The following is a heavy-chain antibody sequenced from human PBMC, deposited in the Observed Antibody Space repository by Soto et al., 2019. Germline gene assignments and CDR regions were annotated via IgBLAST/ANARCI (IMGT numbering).Heavy chain of an antibody. CDR3: ASQAIGNHHYYGMDV. D-gene: IGHD2-15*01. J-gene: IGHJ6*02. CDR2: IIPIFGTA. CDR1: GGTFSSYA. Sequence: GASVKVSCKASGGTFSSYAISWVRQAPGQGLEWMGGIIPIFGTANYAQKFQGRVTITADESTSTAYMELSSLRSEDTAVYYCASQAIGNHHYYGMDVCGQGSTVTVSS. V-gene: IGHV1-69*13.